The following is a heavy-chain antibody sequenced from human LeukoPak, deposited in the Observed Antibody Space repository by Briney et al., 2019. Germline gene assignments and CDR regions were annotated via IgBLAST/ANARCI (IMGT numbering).Heavy chain of an antibody. D-gene: IGHD4-17*01. CDR3: ARGDIYGDHVFDY. CDR2: MNPNSGNT. V-gene: IGHV1-8*01. Sequence: ASVKVSCKASGYTFTSYDINWVRQATGGGLEWMGWMNPNSGNTGYAQKFQGRVTMTRNTSISTACMELSSLRSEDTAVYYCARGDIYGDHVFDYWGQGTLVTVSS. J-gene: IGHJ4*02. CDR1: GYTFTSYD.